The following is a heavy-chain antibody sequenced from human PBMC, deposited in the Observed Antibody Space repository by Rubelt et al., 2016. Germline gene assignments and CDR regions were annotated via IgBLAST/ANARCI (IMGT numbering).Heavy chain of an antibody. V-gene: IGHV3-30*04. CDR2: ISYDGSNK. CDR3: ARDIAAAGDY. J-gene: IGHJ4*02. Sequence: GKGLEWVAVISYDGSNKYYADSVKGRFTISRDNSKNTLYLQMNSLRAEDTAVYYCARDIAAAGDYWGQGTLVTVSS. D-gene: IGHD6-13*01.